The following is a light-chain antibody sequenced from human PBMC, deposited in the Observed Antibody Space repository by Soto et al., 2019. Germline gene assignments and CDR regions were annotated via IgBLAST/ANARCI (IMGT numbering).Light chain of an antibody. CDR2: EVN. CDR3: NSYAGNNTVL. Sequence: QSALTQPPSASGSPGQSVTISCTGFSSDVGNYNYVSWYQQHPGKAPKLIIYEVNKRPSGVPDRFSGSKSDNTASLTVSGLQAEDQADYYSNSYAGNNTVLFGGRTKLTVL. CDR1: SSDVGNYNY. J-gene: IGLJ2*01. V-gene: IGLV2-8*01.